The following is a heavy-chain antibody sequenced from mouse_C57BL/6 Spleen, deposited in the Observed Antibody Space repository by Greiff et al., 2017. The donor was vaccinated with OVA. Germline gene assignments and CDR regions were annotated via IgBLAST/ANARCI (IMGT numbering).Heavy chain of an antibody. CDR1: GFSLTSYG. V-gene: IGHV2-6-1*01. CDR2: IWSDGST. D-gene: IGHD2-2*01. CDR3: ARQYGYDGGFAY. J-gene: IGHJ3*01. Sequence: QVQLKESGPGLVAPSQSLSITCTVSGFSLTSYGVHWVRQPPGKGLEWLVVIWSDGSTTYNSALKSRLSISKDNSKSQVFLKMNSRQTEDTDMYDCARQYGYDGGFAYWGQGTLVTVSA.